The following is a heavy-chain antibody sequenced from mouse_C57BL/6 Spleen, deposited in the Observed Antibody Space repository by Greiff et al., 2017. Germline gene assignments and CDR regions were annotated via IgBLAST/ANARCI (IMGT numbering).Heavy chain of an antibody. Sequence: EVQVVESGPGLVKPSQSLSLTCSVTGYSITSGYYWNWIRQFPGNKLEWMGYISYDGSNNYNPSLKNRISITRDTSKNQFFLKLNSVTTEDTATYYCARDSNYVPWFAYWGQGTLVTVSA. V-gene: IGHV3-6*01. CDR2: ISYDGSN. CDR3: ARDSNYVPWFAY. D-gene: IGHD2-5*01. CDR1: GYSITSGYY. J-gene: IGHJ3*01.